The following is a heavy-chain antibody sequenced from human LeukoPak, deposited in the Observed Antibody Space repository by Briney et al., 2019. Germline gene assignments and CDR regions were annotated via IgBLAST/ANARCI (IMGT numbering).Heavy chain of an antibody. D-gene: IGHD6-19*01. Sequence: GGSLRLSCAASGLTFSDDYMSWIRQAPGKGLEWVSYVSSSGYTIYYADSVKGRFTISRDNAKNSLFLQMNSLRAEDTAVYYCVRSSSGWYVWGQGTTVTVSS. CDR3: VRSSSGWYV. J-gene: IGHJ6*02. CDR1: GLTFSDDY. V-gene: IGHV3-11*01. CDR2: VSSSGYTI.